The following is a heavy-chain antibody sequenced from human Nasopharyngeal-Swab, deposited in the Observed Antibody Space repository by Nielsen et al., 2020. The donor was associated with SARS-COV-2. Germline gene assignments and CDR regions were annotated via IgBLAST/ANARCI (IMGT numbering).Heavy chain of an antibody. V-gene: IGHV4-39*01. J-gene: IGHJ4*02. CDR1: GDSIASSTFY. CDR3: VRSSSWYYFDY. Sequence: SETLSLTCTVSGDSIASSTFYWGWIRQPPGKGLEWIGHIYYNGNTYQNPSLKSRLTISVDKSKNQFSLQLSSVTAADTAVYYCVRSSSWYYFDYWAQGTQVTVSS. CDR2: IYYNGNT. D-gene: IGHD6-13*01.